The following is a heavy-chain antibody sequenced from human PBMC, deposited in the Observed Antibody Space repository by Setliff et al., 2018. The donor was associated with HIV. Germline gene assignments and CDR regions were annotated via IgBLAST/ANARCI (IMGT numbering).Heavy chain of an antibody. D-gene: IGHD3-3*01. CDR1: GGSISSSSYY. V-gene: IGHV4-39*07. Sequence: SETLSLTCTVSGGSISSSSYYWGWIRQPPGKGLEWIGSSYYSGCTDHNPSLKRRVSISLDTSKNQFSLRLNSATAADTAVYYCARVYYNLWSSYFWEHVQLDPWSQGTRVTVSS. CDR3: ARVYYNLWSSYFWEHVQLDP. J-gene: IGHJ5*02. CDR2: SYYSGCT.